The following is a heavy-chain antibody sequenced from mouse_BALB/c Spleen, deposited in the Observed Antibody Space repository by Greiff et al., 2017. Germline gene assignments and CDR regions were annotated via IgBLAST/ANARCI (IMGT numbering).Heavy chain of an antibody. J-gene: IGHJ4*01. D-gene: IGHD2-1*01. CDR1: GFNIKDTY. CDR3: ASLLVKAMDY. Sequence: EVQLQQSGAELVKPGASVKLSCTASGFNIKDTYMHWVKQRPEQGLEWIGRIDPANGNTKYDPKFQGKATITADTSSNTAYLQLSSLTSEDTAVYYCASLLVKAMDYWGQGTSVTVSS. V-gene: IGHV14-3*02. CDR2: IDPANGNT.